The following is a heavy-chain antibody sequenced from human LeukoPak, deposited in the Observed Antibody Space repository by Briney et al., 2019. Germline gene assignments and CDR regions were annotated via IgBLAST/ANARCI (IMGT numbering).Heavy chain of an antibody. V-gene: IGHV4-59*01. Sequence: SETLSLTCTVSGGSISSYYWTWIRQPPGKGLEWIGHIFYTGSSNYNPSLKSRVTISLDRSNNHLSMRLTSVTAADTAVYYCARAGAWQTDPWGQGTLVTVSS. CDR3: ARAGAWQTDP. CDR1: GGSISSYY. J-gene: IGHJ5*02. CDR2: IFYTGSS. D-gene: IGHD3-10*01.